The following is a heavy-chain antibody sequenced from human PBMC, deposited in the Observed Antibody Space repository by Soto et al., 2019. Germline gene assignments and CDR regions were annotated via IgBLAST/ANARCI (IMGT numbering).Heavy chain of an antibody. V-gene: IGHV3-15*01. CDR3: TTAVGQLVRGFDY. CDR2: IKSKTDGGTT. CDR1: GFTFSNAW. Sequence: GGSLRLSCAASGFTFSNAWMSWVRQAPGKGLEWVGRIKSKTDGGTTDYAAPVKGRFIISRDDSKNTLYLQMNSLKTEDTAVYYCTTAVGQLVRGFDYWGQGTLVTVSS. J-gene: IGHJ4*02. D-gene: IGHD6-13*01.